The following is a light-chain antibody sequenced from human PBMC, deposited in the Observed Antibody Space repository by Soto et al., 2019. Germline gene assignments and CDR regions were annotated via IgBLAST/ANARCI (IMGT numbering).Light chain of an antibody. Sequence: DIVMTQSPDSLAVSLGERATINCKSSQSVLYSSNNKNYLAWYQQRPGQPPKLLIYWASTRASGVPDRFSGSVSGTDFTLTITSLQAEDVAVYYCQQYESTPPTFGQGTKLEIK. CDR3: QQYESTPPT. CDR1: QSVLYSSNNKNY. CDR2: WAS. J-gene: IGKJ2*01. V-gene: IGKV4-1*01.